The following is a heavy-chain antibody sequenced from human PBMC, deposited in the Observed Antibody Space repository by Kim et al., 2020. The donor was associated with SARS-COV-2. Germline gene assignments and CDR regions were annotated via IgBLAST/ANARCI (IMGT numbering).Heavy chain of an antibody. Sequence: GGSLRLSCAVSGFIFSNYWMIWVRQAPGKGLEWVANIKQDGSEKYYVYSVKGRFTISRDNAKNSLYLQMNSLRGEDTAVYYCARDGSGYYTGPHFDYWGQGTLVTVSS. CDR2: IKQDGSEK. CDR1: GFIFSNYW. D-gene: IGHD5-12*01. J-gene: IGHJ4*02. V-gene: IGHV3-7*01. CDR3: ARDGSGYYTGPHFDY.